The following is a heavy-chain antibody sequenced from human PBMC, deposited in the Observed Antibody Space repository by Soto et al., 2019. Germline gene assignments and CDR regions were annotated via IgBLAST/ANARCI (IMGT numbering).Heavy chain of an antibody. CDR1: GGSISSGGYY. CDR2: IYYSGST. CDR3: ARGVVATLALGDYYYYYMDV. Sequence: PSETLSLTCTVSGGSISSGGYYWSWIRQHPGKGLEWIGYIYYSGSTYYNPSLKSRVTISVDTSKNQFSLKLSSVTAADTAVYYCARGVVATLALGDYYYYYMDVWGKGTTVTVSS. J-gene: IGHJ6*03. D-gene: IGHD5-12*01. V-gene: IGHV4-31*03.